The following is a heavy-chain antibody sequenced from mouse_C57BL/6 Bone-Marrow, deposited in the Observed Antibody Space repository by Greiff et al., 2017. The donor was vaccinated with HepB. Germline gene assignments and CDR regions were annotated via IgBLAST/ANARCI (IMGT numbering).Heavy chain of an antibody. D-gene: IGHD1-1*01. J-gene: IGHJ1*03. CDR1: GYTFTSYW. Sequence: QVQLQHPGAELVKPGASVKLSCKASGYTFTSYWMHWVKQRPGQGLEWIGMIHPNSGSTNYNEKFKSKATLTVDKSSSTAYMQLSSLTSEDSAVYYCARSTDYYGSSWNWYFDVWGTGTTVTVSS. V-gene: IGHV1-64*01. CDR3: ARSTDYYGSSWNWYFDV. CDR2: IHPNSGST.